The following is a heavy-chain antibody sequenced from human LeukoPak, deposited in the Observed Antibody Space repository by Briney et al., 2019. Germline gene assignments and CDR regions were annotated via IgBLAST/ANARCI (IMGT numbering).Heavy chain of an antibody. CDR1: GVSINTCCYY. CDR3: ARGRSYGFDFDS. CDR2: KYYSGST. J-gene: IGHJ4*02. Sequence: PSETLSLTCDVSGVSINTCCYYWTWIRQPPGKGLEWIGYKYYSGSTRYNSSLRSRLTISLDSSKNQYSLRLTSVTAADTAVYYCARGRSYGFDFDSWGPGTLVIVSS. D-gene: IGHD5-18*01. V-gene: IGHV4-61*01.